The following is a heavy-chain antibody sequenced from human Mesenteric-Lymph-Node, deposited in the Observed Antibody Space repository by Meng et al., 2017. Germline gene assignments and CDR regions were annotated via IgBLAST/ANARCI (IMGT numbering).Heavy chain of an antibody. Sequence: QVQLVQSGAEGKKPGASVKVYCKASGYTFTDYYMQWVRQAPGQGLEWMGRLNPNRGDTNYAQKFQGRVTMTRDTSISTAYMELSRLTSDDTAVYYCARGIVDGYGGDSWFDPWGQGTLVTVSS. J-gene: IGHJ5*02. CDR1: GYTFTDYY. CDR3: ARGIVDGYGGDSWFDP. CDR2: LNPNRGDT. D-gene: IGHD5-18*01. V-gene: IGHV1-2*06.